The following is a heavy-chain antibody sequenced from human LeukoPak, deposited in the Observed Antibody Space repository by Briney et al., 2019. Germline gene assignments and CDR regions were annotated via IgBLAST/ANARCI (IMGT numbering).Heavy chain of an antibody. CDR1: GFTFSSYA. J-gene: IGHJ4*02. Sequence: GGSLRLSCAASGFTFSSYAMSWVRQAPGKGLEWVSAISGSGGSTYYADSVKGRFTISRDNSKNTLYLQMNSLRAEDTAVYYCARDGGFGEFTWGPFDYWGQGTLVTVSS. CDR3: ARDGGFGEFTWGPFDY. D-gene: IGHD3-10*01. CDR2: ISGSGGST. V-gene: IGHV3-23*01.